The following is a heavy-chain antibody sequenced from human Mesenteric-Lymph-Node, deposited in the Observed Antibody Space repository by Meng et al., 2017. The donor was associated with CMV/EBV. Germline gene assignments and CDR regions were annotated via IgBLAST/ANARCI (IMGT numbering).Heavy chain of an antibody. CDR2: INSYGSST. CDR1: GFTFDDYA. J-gene: IGHJ5*02. V-gene: IGHV3-74*01. CDR3: ARISGSLNDGWFDP. Sequence: GESLKISCAASGFTFDDYAMRWVRQAPGKGLVWVSRINSYGSSTSYADSVKGRFTISRDNAKNTLYLQMNSLRAEDTAVYYCARISGSLNDGWFDPWGQGTLVTVSS. D-gene: IGHD1-26*01.